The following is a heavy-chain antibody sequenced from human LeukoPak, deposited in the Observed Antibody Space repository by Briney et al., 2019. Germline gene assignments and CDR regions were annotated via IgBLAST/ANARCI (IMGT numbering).Heavy chain of an antibody. CDR3: ARVVDIVIVVAATPYYYYYMDG. V-gene: IGHV4-34*01. Sequence: SETLSLTCAVYGGSFWGYNWSCIREPPGKGREWIGEINHSGSTNYNPSLKSRVTISVDTSKNQFSLKLSSVTAADTAVYYCARVVDIVIVVAATPYYYYYMDGGNKGPSVTASS. CDR1: GGSFWGYN. CDR2: INHSGST. J-gene: IGHJ6*03. D-gene: IGHD2-15*01.